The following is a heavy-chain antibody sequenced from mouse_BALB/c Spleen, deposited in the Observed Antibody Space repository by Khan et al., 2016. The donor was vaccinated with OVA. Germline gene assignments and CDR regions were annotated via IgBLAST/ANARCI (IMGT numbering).Heavy chain of an antibody. CDR2: ISPGSGSA. CDR3: ARSNYYGSSLYALDY. Sequence: DLVKPGASVKLSCKASGYTFTSYWIHWIKQRPGQGLEWIGHISPGSGSAYYTEMFKGKATLTVDTSSSTAYFQLNSLSSEDSAVYFCARSNYYGSSLYALDYWGQGTSVTVSS. V-gene: IGHV1S41*01. CDR1: GYTFTSYW. J-gene: IGHJ4*01. D-gene: IGHD1-1*01.